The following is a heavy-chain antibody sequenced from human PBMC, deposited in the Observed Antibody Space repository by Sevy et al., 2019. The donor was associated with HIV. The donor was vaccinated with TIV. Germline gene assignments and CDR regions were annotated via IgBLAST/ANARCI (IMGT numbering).Heavy chain of an antibody. J-gene: IGHJ3*02. CDR1: GGSFSGYY. CDR3: TRASLVQGAFGI. CDR2: INHSGST. Sequence: SETLSLTCAVYGGSFSGYYWSWIRQPPGKGLEWIGEINHSGSTNYNPSLKCRVTISVDTSKNQFSLKLSSVTAADTAVYYCTRASLVQGAFGIWGQGTMVSASS. V-gene: IGHV4-34*01. D-gene: IGHD1-26*01.